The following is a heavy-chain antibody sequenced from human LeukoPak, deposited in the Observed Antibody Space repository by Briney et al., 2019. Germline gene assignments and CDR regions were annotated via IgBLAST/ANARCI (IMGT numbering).Heavy chain of an antibody. D-gene: IGHD2-15*01. J-gene: IGHJ5*02. CDR1: GGSISSYY. CDR3: ARSGLLYSGFDP. Sequence: SETLSLTCTVSGGSISSYYWSWIRQPPGKGLEWIGYIYYSGSTNYNPSLKSRVTISVDTSKNQFSLKLTSVTAADTAVYYCARSGLLYSGFDPWGQGTLVIVSS. CDR2: IYYSGST. V-gene: IGHV4-59*08.